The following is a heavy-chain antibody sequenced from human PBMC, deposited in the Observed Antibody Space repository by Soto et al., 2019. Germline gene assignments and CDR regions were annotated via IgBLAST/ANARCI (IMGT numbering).Heavy chain of an antibody. D-gene: IGHD2-15*01. Sequence: ASVKVSCKASGYTFTSYYMHWVRQAPGQGLEWMGIINPSGGSTSYAQKFQGRVTMTRDTSTSTVYMELSSLRSEDAAVYYCARARGYCSGGSCYSWLFDYWGQGTLVTVSS. V-gene: IGHV1-46*01. CDR3: ARARGYCSGGSCYSWLFDY. J-gene: IGHJ4*02. CDR1: GYTFTSYY. CDR2: INPSGGST.